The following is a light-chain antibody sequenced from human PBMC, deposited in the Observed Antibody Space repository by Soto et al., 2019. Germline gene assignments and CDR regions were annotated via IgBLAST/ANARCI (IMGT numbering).Light chain of an antibody. J-gene: IGKJ4*01. V-gene: IGKV1-6*01. CDR1: QDIRED. CDR2: AAS. Sequence: AIQMTQSPSSLSASVGDRVTITCRATQDIREDLGWYQQKPGKAPKLLIYAASSLQSEVPSRFSGSGSGTVFTLTISSLQFEFFASYVNLDIHCFPPPFAGGPRVEIK. CDR3: LDIHCFPPP.